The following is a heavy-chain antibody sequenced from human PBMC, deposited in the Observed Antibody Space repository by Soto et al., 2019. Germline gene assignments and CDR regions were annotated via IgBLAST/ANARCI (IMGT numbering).Heavy chain of an antibody. CDR3: ATPPGIAVAGGFDP. D-gene: IGHD6-19*01. V-gene: IGHV1-24*01. Sequence: ASVKVSCKVSGYTLTELSMHWVRQAPGKGLEWMGGFDPEDGETIYAQKFQGRVTMTEDTSTDTAYMELSSLRSEDTAVYYCATPPGIAVAGGFDPWGQGTLVTVSS. J-gene: IGHJ5*02. CDR1: GYTLTELS. CDR2: FDPEDGET.